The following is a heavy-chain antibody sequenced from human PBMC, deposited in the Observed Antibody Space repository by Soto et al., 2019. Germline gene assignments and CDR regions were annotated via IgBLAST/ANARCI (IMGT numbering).Heavy chain of an antibody. CDR1: GFTFSSYG. V-gene: IGHV3-33*01. CDR3: ARALLGYCSSTSCYDLGY. CDR2: IWYDGSNK. D-gene: IGHD2-2*01. J-gene: IGHJ4*02. Sequence: QVQLVESGGGVVQPGRSLRLSCAASGFTFSSYGMHWVRQAPGKGLEWVAVIWYDGSNKYYADSVKGRFTISRDNSKNTLYLQMNSLRAEDTAVYYCARALLGYCSSTSCYDLGYWGQGTLVTVSS.